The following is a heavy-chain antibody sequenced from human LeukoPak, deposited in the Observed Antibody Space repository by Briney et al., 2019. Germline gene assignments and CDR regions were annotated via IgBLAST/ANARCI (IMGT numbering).Heavy chain of an antibody. CDR3: ARDFAGLDIAAAGTNDY. V-gene: IGHV1-2*02. D-gene: IGHD6-13*01. Sequence: ASVKVSCKASGGTFSSYAISWVRQAPGQGLEWMGWINPNSGGTNYAQKFQGRVTMTRDTSISTAYMELSRLRSDDTAVYYCARDFAGLDIAAAGTNDYWGQGTLVTVSS. J-gene: IGHJ4*02. CDR2: INPNSGGT. CDR1: GGTFSSYA.